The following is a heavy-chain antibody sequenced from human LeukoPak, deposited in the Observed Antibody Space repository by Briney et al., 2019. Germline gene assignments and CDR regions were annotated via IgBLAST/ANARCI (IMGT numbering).Heavy chain of an antibody. J-gene: IGHJ6*04. CDR1: GGTFSSYA. D-gene: IGHD3-10*01. Sequence: SVKVSCKASGGTFSSYAISWVRRAPGQGLEWMGMIIPIFGTANYAQKFQGRVTITADESTSTAHMELSSLRSEDTAVYYCARHYYGSGSILYYGMDVWGKGTTVTVSS. CDR2: IIPIFGTA. CDR3: ARHYYGSGSILYYGMDV. V-gene: IGHV1-69*13.